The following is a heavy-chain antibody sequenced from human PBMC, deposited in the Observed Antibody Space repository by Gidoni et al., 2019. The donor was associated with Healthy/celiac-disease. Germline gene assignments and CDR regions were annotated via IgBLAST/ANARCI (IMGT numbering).Heavy chain of an antibody. D-gene: IGHD3-22*01. CDR3: ASPNYYDSSFVDY. CDR1: GGSISSSSYY. Sequence: QLQLQESGPGLVKPSETLSLTCTVSGGSISSSSYYWGWIRQPPGKGLEWIGSIYYSGSTYYNPSLKSRVTISVDTSKNQFSLKLSSVTAADTAVYYCASPNYYDSSFVDYWGQGTLVTVSS. V-gene: IGHV4-39*01. CDR2: IYYSGST. J-gene: IGHJ4*02.